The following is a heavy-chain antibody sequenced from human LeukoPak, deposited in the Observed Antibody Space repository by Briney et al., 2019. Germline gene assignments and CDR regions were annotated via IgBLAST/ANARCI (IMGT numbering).Heavy chain of an antibody. V-gene: IGHV3-74*03. CDR2: IYSDGSSY. Sequence: GGSLRLFCAASGFTFSSYWMHWVRQAPGKGLVWVSRIYSDGSSYTADSVKGRFTISRDNAKDTLYLQMNSLRVEDTAVYYCARGGGIYGLWDYWGQGTLVTVSS. CDR1: GFTFSSYW. CDR3: ARGGGIYGLWDY. J-gene: IGHJ4*02. D-gene: IGHD1-26*01.